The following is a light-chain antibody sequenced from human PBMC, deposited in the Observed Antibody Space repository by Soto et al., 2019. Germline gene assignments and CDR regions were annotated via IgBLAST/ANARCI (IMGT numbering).Light chain of an antibody. V-gene: IGKV1-5*03. CDR2: KAS. CDR3: QQYNSYRT. J-gene: IGKJ1*01. CDR1: QSISSW. Sequence: ESQITQGPCTLSASVGDRVTITCRASQSISSWLAWYHQKPGKDPNLLIYKASSLQSGVPSRFRGIGSGTEFTLTIRSLKPDDFATYDCQQYNSYRTFGQATKGDIK.